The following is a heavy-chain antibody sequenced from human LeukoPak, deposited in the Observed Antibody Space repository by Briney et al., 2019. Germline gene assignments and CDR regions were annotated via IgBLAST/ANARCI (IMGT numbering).Heavy chain of an antibody. D-gene: IGHD2-2*01. Sequence: SETLSLTCTVSGGFVSSANYYWSWIRQPPGKGLEWIGYIYYSGTTNYNPSLKSRVTISVDTSKTQFSLKLSSVTAADTAVYYCVRSGDSTSSVGADWYGMDVWGQGTTVTVSS. CDR1: GGFVSSANYY. J-gene: IGHJ6*02. V-gene: IGHV4-61*01. CDR3: VRSGDSTSSVGADWYGMDV. CDR2: IYYSGTT.